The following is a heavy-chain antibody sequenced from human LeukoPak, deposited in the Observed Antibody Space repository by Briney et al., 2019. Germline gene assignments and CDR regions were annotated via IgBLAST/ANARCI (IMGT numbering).Heavy chain of an antibody. D-gene: IGHD3-22*01. V-gene: IGHV1-69*01. J-gene: IGHJ3*02. Sequence: SVKVSCTASGGTFSSYAISWVRQAPGQGLEWMGGIIPIFGTANYAQKSQGGVTITADESTGTAYMELSSLRSEDTAVYYCARAWQERRTTMIPWYAFDIWGQGTMVTVSS. CDR1: GGTFSSYA. CDR3: ARAWQERRTTMIPWYAFDI. CDR2: IIPIFGTA.